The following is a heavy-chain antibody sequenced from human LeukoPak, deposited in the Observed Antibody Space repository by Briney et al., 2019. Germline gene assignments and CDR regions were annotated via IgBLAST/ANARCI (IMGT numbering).Heavy chain of an antibody. J-gene: IGHJ4*02. CDR2: IIPIFGTA. CDR3: AKGGIMVRGAPFDY. V-gene: IGHV1-69*06. CDR1: GGTFSSYA. Sequence: GASVKVSCKASGGTFSSYAISWVRQAPGQGLEWMGRIIPIFGTANYAQKFQGRVTITADKSTSTAYMELSSLRSEDTAVYYCAKGGIMVRGAPFDYWGQGTLVTVSS. D-gene: IGHD3-10*01.